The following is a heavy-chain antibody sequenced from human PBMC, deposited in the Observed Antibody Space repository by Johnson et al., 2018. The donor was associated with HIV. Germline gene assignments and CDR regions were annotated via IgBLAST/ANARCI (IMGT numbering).Heavy chain of an antibody. V-gene: IGHV3-30*04. Sequence: VQLVESVGGVVQPGRSLRLSCTASGFTLSSYAIHWVRQAPGKGLEWVAVILYDGSNKYYADSVKGRFTISRDNSKNTLYLEMNSLRTEDTALYYCARQTLRAFDIWGQGAMVTVSS. CDR3: ARQTLRAFDI. CDR1: GFTLSSYA. CDR2: ILYDGSNK. J-gene: IGHJ3*02.